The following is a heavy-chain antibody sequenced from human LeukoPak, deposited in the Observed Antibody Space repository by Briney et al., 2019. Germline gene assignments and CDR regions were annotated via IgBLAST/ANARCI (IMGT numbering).Heavy chain of an antibody. Sequence: GGSLRLSCAASGFTFSSYAMSWVRQAPGKGLEWVSAISGSGGSTYYADSVKGRFTISRDNSKNTLYLQMNSLRAEDTAVYYCAKDSGSGSSSGIDYWGQGTLVTVSS. V-gene: IGHV3-23*01. J-gene: IGHJ4*02. CDR3: AKDSGSGSSSGIDY. D-gene: IGHD6-19*01. CDR1: GFTFSSYA. CDR2: ISGSGGST.